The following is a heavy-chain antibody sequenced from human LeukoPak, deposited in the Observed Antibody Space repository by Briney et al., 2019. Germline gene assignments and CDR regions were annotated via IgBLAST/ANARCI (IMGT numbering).Heavy chain of an antibody. V-gene: IGHV3-7*04. CDR2: INQDGRKR. J-gene: IGHJ1*01. Sequence: PGGSLRLSCAASGFTFSKYWMNWVGQAPGKGLEWVANINQDGRKRHFLDSVKGRFTISRDNANNSVTLHLHSLRAEDTAVYYCARDSLPGDGDAEGYLQHWGQGTLVIVSS. D-gene: IGHD2-21*02. CDR1: GFTFSKYW. CDR3: ARDSLPGDGDAEGYLQH.